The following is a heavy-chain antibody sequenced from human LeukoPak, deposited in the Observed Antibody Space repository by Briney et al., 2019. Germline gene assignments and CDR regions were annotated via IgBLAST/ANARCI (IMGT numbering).Heavy chain of an antibody. CDR2: ISAYNGNT. D-gene: IGHD3-22*01. J-gene: IGHJ6*03. V-gene: IGHV1-18*01. Sequence: ASVKVSCKASGYTFTSYGISWVRQAPGQGLEWMGWISAYNGNTNYAQKLQGRVTMTTDTSTSTAYMELRSLRSDDTAVYYCARVRHYYDSSGYTIYYYYYCMDVWGKGTTVTVSS. CDR1: GYTFTSYG. CDR3: ARVRHYYDSSGYTIYYYYYCMDV.